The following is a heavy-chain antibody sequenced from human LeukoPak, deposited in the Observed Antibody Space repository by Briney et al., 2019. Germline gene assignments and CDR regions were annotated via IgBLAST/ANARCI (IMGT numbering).Heavy chain of an antibody. Sequence: PSETLSLTCTVSGGSISSYYWSWIRQPPGKGLEWIGYIYTSGSTNYNPSLKSRVTISVDTFKNQFSLKLSSVTASDTAVYSSAGRLNWNARGGGFDPWGQGTLVTVSS. CDR3: AGRLNWNARGGGFDP. D-gene: IGHD1-1*01. CDR2: IYTSGST. V-gene: IGHV4-4*09. J-gene: IGHJ5*02. CDR1: GGSISSYY.